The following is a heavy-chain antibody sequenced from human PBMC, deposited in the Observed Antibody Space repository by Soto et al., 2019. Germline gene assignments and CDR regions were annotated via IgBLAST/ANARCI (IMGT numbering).Heavy chain of an antibody. CDR2: ISYDGSNK. V-gene: IGHV3-30-3*01. D-gene: IGHD1-26*01. CDR1: GFTFSSYA. CDR3: ARDIGQGELLLDY. J-gene: IGHJ4*02. Sequence: GGSLRLSCAASGFTFSSYAMHWVRQAPGKGLEWVAVISYDGSNKYYADSVKGRFTISRDNSKNTLYLQMNSLRAEDTAVYYCARDIGQGELLLDYWGQGTLVTVYS.